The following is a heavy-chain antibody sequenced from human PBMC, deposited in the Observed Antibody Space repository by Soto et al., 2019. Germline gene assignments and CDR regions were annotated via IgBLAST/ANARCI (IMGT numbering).Heavy chain of an antibody. J-gene: IGHJ4*02. CDR2: IDLDSSHT. CDR3: GLEPTGTVGFDY. D-gene: IGHD3-10*01. Sequence: QVQLVQSGPEVQMPGASVKVSCKASGHTFTGHHMHWVRQAHGQGLEWMAYIDLDSSHTKYAQRFQGRVTKHRDTSITTAYLELSGLRSDDTGLYYCGLEPTGTVGFDYWGQGTLLTVSS. V-gene: IGHV1-2*02. CDR1: GHTFTGHH.